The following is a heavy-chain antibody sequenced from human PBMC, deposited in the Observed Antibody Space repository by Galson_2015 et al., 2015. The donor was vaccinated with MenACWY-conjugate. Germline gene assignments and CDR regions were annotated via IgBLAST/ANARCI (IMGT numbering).Heavy chain of an antibody. D-gene: IGHD1-26*01. V-gene: IGHV3-74*01. Sequence: YADSVKGRFTISSDNAQNTLYLQMNSLRAEDTAVYYCARLGGNYRTTSHFDYWGQGTLVTVSS. J-gene: IGHJ4*02. CDR3: ARLGGNYRTTSHFDY.